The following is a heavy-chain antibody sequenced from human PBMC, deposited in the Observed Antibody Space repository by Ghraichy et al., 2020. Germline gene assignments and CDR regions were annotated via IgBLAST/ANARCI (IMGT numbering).Heavy chain of an antibody. CDR2: IGTAGDT. CDR3: ARAWGIVGATKYYYYYGMDV. D-gene: IGHD1-26*01. J-gene: IGHJ6*02. Sequence: GGSLRLSCAASGFTFSSYDMHWVRQATGKGLEWVSAIGTAGDTYYPGSVKGRFTISRENAKNSLYLQMNSLRAGDTAVYYCARAWGIVGATKYYYYYGMDVWGQGTTVTVSS. V-gene: IGHV3-13*01. CDR1: GFTFSSYD.